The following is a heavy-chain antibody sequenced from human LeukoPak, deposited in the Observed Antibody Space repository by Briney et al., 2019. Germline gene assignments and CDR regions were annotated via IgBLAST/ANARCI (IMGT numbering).Heavy chain of an antibody. V-gene: IGHV4-34*01. D-gene: IGHD3-22*01. J-gene: IGHJ4*02. CDR1: GGSFSGYY. Sequence: PSETLSLICAVYGGSFSGYYWSWISQPPGKGLEWIGEINHSGSTNYNPSLKSRVTISVDTSKNQFSLKLSSVTAADTAVYYCAAYYYDSSGYFDYSGQGTLVTVSS. CDR2: INHSGST. CDR3: AAYYYDSSGYFDY.